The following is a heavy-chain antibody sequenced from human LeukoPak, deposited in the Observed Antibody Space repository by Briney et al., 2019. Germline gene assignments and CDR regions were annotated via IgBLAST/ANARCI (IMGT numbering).Heavy chain of an antibody. D-gene: IGHD4-23*01. Sequence: GGSLRLSCAASGFTFSSFTMGWVRQAPGKGLEWVANINQDGSAQYYVDSVKGRFTFSRDNAMNSLFLQMNSLRAEDTAVYYCARDVHGGAFDYWGQGTLVTVSS. CDR1: GFTFSSFT. CDR2: INQDGSAQ. V-gene: IGHV3-7*01. J-gene: IGHJ4*02. CDR3: ARDVHGGAFDY.